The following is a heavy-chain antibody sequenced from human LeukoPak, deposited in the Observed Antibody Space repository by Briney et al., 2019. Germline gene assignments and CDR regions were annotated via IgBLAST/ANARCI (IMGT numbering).Heavy chain of an antibody. CDR2: ISSSGSTI. J-gene: IGHJ6*02. D-gene: IGHD2-15*01. CDR1: GFTFSDYY. V-gene: IGHV3-11*01. CDR3: TRDGEALGYCSGGSCYPYYYYYGMDV. Sequence: TGGSLRLSCAASGFTFSDYYMSWIRQAPGKGLEWVSYISSSGSTIYYADSVKGRFTISRDNAKNSLYLQMNSLRAEDTAMYYCTRDGEALGYCSGGSCYPYYYYYGMDVWGQGTRVTVSS.